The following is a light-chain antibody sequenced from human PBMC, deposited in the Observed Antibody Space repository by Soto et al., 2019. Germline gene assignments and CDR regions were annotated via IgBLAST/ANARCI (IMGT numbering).Light chain of an antibody. V-gene: IGKV1-5*03. Sequence: DIQMTQSPSTLSASVGDSVTITCRASQSISSWLAWYQQKPGKAPKLLICKASTLESGVPSRFSGSGSGTECTLTISSLQTDDFATYYGQQYHTYAGTVGQGTKVEIK. CDR1: QSISSW. J-gene: IGKJ1*01. CDR3: QQYHTYAGT. CDR2: KAS.